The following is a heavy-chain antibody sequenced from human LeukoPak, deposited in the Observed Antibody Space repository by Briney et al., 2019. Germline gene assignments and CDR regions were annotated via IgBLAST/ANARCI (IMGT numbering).Heavy chain of an antibody. D-gene: IGHD2-15*01. Sequence: GGSLRLSCAASGFTFSSYGMHWVRLAPGKGLEWVAVIWYDGSNKYYADSVKGRFTISRDNSKNTLYLQMNSLRAEDTAVYYCARDFKDPDSSGGSCYSDYWGQGTLVTVSS. V-gene: IGHV3-33*01. CDR3: ARDFKDPDSSGGSCYSDY. J-gene: IGHJ4*02. CDR2: IWYDGSNK. CDR1: GFTFSSYG.